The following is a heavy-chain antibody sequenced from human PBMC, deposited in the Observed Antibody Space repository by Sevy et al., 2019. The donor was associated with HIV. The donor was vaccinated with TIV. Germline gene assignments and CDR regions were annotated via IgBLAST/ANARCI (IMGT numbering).Heavy chain of an antibody. CDR3: ARVDSCGGDCYYFDY. J-gene: IGHJ4*02. Sequence: ASVKVSCTASGYTFTDYYIHWVRQAPGQGLECMGIINPKGGGTNYAQSFQGRVTMTRDTSTSTVYMELSSLRSEDSAVYYCARVDSCGGDCYYFDYWGQGTLVTVSS. D-gene: IGHD2-21*02. V-gene: IGHV1-46*01. CDR1: GYTFTDYY. CDR2: INPKGGGT.